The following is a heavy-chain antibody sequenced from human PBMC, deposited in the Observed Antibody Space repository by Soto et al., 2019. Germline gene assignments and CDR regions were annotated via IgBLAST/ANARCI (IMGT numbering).Heavy chain of an antibody. J-gene: IGHJ6*02. Sequence: GGSLRLSFAASGFTFSSYAMHWVRQSPGKGLEWVAVISYDGSNKYYADSVKGRFTISRDNSKNTLYLQMNSLRAEDTAVYYCARDQSGSYYYGMDVWGQGTTVTVSS. CDR3: ARDQSGSYYYGMDV. D-gene: IGHD1-26*01. CDR2: ISYDGSNK. V-gene: IGHV3-30-3*01. CDR1: GFTFSSYA.